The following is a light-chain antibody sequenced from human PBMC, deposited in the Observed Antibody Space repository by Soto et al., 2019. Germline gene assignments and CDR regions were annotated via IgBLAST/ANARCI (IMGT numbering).Light chain of an antibody. CDR3: VSYTSSTTYV. Sequence: QSALTQPASVSDSPGQSITISCTGTSSDVGGSNFVSWYQQHPGKPPKLIIYDVANRPSGVSNRFSGSKSGSTASLIISRLQTEDEADYYCVSYTSSTTYVVGTGTKV. V-gene: IGLV2-14*03. CDR1: SSDVGGSNF. CDR2: DVA. J-gene: IGLJ1*01.